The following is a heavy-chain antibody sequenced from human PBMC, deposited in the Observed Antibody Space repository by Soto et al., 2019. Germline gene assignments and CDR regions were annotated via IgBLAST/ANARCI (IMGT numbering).Heavy chain of an antibody. CDR1: GFTFSSYG. CDR2: IWYDGSNK. V-gene: IGHV3-33*01. J-gene: IGHJ4*02. CDR3: ARDFVVQIGEDTGVDY. D-gene: IGHD2-21*01. Sequence: GGSLRLSCAASGFTFSSYGMHWVRQAPGKGLEWVAVIWYDGSNKYYADSVKGRFTISRDNSKNTLYLQMNSLRAEDTAVYYCARDFVVQIGEDTGVDYWGQGTLVTVSS.